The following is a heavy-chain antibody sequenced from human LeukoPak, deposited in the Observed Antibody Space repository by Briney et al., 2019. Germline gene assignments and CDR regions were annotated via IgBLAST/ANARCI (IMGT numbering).Heavy chain of an antibody. CDR2: INTNTGNP. CDR3: ARARTGRDYYYMDV. Sequence: ASVKVSCKASGYTFTSYGISWVRQAPGQGLEWMGWINTNTGNPTYAQGFTGRFVFSLDTSVSTAYLQISSLKAEDTAVYYCARARTGRDYYYMDVWGKGTTVTVSS. D-gene: IGHD1-14*01. V-gene: IGHV7-4-1*02. J-gene: IGHJ6*03. CDR1: GYTFTSYG.